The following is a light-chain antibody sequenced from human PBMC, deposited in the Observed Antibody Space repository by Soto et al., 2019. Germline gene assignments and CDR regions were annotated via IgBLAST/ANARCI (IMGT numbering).Light chain of an antibody. J-gene: IGKJ5*01. CDR1: QTIRSNY. CDR2: DAS. V-gene: IGKV3D-20*02. Sequence: EIVLTQSPCTLSLSPGERATLSCRASQTIRSNYLAWYQQKPGQAPRLLIFDASSRTIGIPDRFSGSGSGTEFTLTITSLQSEDFAVYCCQQYNNWPLTFGPGTRLEIK. CDR3: QQYNNWPLT.